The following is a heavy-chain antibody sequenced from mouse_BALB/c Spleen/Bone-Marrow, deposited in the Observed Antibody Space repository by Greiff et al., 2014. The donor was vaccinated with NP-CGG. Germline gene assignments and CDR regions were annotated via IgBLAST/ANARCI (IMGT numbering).Heavy chain of an antibody. J-gene: IGHJ1*01. Sequence: VQGVESGPELVRPGASVKMSCKASGYTFTDYVISWVKQRTGQGLEWIGEIYPGSGSTHYNEKFKGKATLTADKSSNTAYMQLSSLTSEDSAVYFCARYYDYDWYFDVWGAGTAVTVSS. V-gene: IGHV1-81*01. CDR3: ARYYDYDWYFDV. CDR1: GYTFTDYV. CDR2: IYPGSGST. D-gene: IGHD2-4*01.